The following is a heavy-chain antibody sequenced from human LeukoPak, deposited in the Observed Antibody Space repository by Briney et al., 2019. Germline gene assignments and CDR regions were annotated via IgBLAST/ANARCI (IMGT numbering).Heavy chain of an antibody. D-gene: IGHD1-26*01. CDR3: ARDWDSGRDYYHSYYMDV. V-gene: IGHV3-11*04. J-gene: IGHJ6*03. CDR1: GFTFSDYY. Sequence: GGSLRLSCAASGFTFSDYYMSWIRQAPGKGLEWVSIISSRGDTMYNADSVKGRFTISRDNAKNSLYLQMNSLRAEDTAVYYCARDWDSGRDYYHSYYMDVWGKGTTVTVSS. CDR2: ISSRGDTM.